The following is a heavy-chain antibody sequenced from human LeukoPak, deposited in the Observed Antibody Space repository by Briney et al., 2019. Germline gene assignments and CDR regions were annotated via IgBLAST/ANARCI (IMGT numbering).Heavy chain of an antibody. CDR3: ARAGVELRRALFDY. D-gene: IGHD3-3*01. Sequence: SETLSLTCTVSGGSISSYYWSWIRQPPGKGLEWIGYIYSSGSTNYNPSLKSRVTISVATSKNQFSLKLSSVTAADTAVYYCARAGVELRRALFDYWGQGTLVTVSS. V-gene: IGHV4-59*01. J-gene: IGHJ4*02. CDR2: IYSSGST. CDR1: GGSISSYY.